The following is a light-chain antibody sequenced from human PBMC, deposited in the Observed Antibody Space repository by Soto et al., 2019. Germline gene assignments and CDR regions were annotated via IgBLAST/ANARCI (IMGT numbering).Light chain of an antibody. Sequence: DIQMTQSPSSLSAYLGDRVTITCRASQGISNYLAWYQQKPGRLPKLLLFGASTLQTGVPARFSGSGSGTVFTLTINGLLPEDVATYYCQKYDRAPFTFGAGTKVDFK. V-gene: IGKV1-27*01. CDR1: QGISNY. CDR3: QKYDRAPFT. J-gene: IGKJ3*01. CDR2: GAS.